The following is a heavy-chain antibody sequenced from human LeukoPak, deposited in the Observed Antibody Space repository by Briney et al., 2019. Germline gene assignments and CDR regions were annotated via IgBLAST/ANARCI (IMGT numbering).Heavy chain of an antibody. CDR3: ARVTKWGYGIDY. Sequence: GASVKVSCKASGYTFTSYDINWVRQATGQGLEWMGWMNPNSGNTGYAQKFQGRVTMTRNTPTSTAYMELSSLRSEDTAVYYCARVTKWGYGIDYWGQGTLVTVSS. CDR2: MNPNSGNT. J-gene: IGHJ4*02. V-gene: IGHV1-8*01. CDR1: GYTFTSYD. D-gene: IGHD1-14*01.